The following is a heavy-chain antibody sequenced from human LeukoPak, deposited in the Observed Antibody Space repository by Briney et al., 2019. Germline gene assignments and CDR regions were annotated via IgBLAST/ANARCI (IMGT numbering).Heavy chain of an antibody. CDR3: ARGLCRSSHYDFWSGYLCPNWFDP. D-gene: IGHD3-3*01. V-gene: IGHV4-34*01. CDR1: GGSFSGYY. J-gene: IGHJ5*02. CDR2: INHSGSA. Sequence: PSETLSLTCAVYGGSFSGYYWSWIRQPPGKGLEWIGEINHSGSANYNPSLKSRVTISVDTSKNQFSLKLTSVTAADTAMYYCARGLCRSSHYDFWSGYLCPNWFDPWGQGTLVTVSS.